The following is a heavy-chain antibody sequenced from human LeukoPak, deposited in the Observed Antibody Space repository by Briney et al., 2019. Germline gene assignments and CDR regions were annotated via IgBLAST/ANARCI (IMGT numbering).Heavy chain of an antibody. CDR1: GCTFSSYW. CDR2: IKQDGSEK. Sequence: PGGSLRLSCAASGCTFSSYWMSWVRQAPGKGLEWVANIKQDGSEKYYVDSVKGRFTISRDNAKNSLYLQMNSLRAEDTAVYYCARDRLRHGDSWGQGTLVTVSS. CDR3: ARDRLRHGDS. V-gene: IGHV3-7*03. J-gene: IGHJ4*02.